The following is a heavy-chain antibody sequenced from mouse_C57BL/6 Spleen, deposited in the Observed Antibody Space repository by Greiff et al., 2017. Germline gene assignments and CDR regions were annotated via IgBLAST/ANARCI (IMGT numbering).Heavy chain of an antibody. CDR1: GFSLTSYG. Sequence: QVHVKQSGPGLVQPSQSLSITCTVSGFSLTSYGVHWVRQSPGKGLEWLGVIWSGGSTDYNAAFISRLSISKDNSKSQVFFKMNSLQADDTAIYYCARWLLLGWYFDVWGTGTTVTVSS. V-gene: IGHV2-2*01. CDR3: ARWLLLGWYFDV. J-gene: IGHJ1*03. CDR2: IWSGGST. D-gene: IGHD2-3*01.